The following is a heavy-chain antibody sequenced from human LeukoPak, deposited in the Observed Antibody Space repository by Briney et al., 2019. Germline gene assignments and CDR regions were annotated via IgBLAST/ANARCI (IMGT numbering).Heavy chain of an antibody. D-gene: IGHD6-19*01. Sequence: GGSLRLSCVASGFTFSSYWMTWVRQAPGKGLEWVANIKTDGSQIYYVDSVKGRFTISRDNAKNSLYLQMNSLRVEDTAVYYCARGHSSGWRISTRPLHYWGQGTLVTVSS. J-gene: IGHJ4*02. V-gene: IGHV3-7*01. CDR1: GFTFSSYW. CDR2: IKTDGSQI. CDR3: ARGHSSGWRISTRPLHY.